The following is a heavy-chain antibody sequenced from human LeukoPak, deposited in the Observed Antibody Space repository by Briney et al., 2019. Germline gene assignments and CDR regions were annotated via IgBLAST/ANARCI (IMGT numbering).Heavy chain of an antibody. CDR1: GFAYSDYY. J-gene: IGHJ4*02. V-gene: IGHV3-11*01. CDR2: ISNTGNTI. Sequence: GGSLGLSCAASGFAYSDYYMSWIRQAPGKGLEWVSYISNTGNTIYYADSVKGRFTISRDNAKNLLYLQMNSLRAEDTAVYYCARDRHILEWLFKLHYWGQGTLVTVSS. CDR3: ARDRHILEWLFKLHY. D-gene: IGHD3-3*01.